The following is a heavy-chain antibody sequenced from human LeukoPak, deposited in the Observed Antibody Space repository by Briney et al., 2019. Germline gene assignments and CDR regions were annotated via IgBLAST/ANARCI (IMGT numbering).Heavy chain of an antibody. D-gene: IGHD3-22*01. CDR1: GYSISSGYY. CDR2: IYHSGST. J-gene: IGHJ4*02. V-gene: IGHV4-38-2*02. Sequence: SETLSLTCTVSGYSISSGYYWGWIRQPPGQGLEWIGSIYHSGSTFYNPSLKSRVTISVDTSKNQFSLKLSSVTAADTAVYYCAREGYYYDSSGYSNYFDYWGQGTLVTVSS. CDR3: AREGYYYDSSGYSNYFDY.